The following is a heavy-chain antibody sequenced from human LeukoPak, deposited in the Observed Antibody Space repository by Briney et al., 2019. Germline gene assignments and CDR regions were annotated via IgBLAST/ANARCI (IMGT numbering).Heavy chain of an antibody. CDR1: GFTFSDYY. CDR2: IYYSGST. Sequence: GSLRLSCAASGFTFSDYYMSWIRQPPGKGLEWIGYIYYSGSTNYNPSLKSRVTISIDTSKNQFSLKLSSVTAADTAVYYCARTVSATPQVFDYWGQGTLVTVSS. CDR3: ARTVSATPQVFDY. V-gene: IGHV4-59*01. D-gene: IGHD6-25*01. J-gene: IGHJ4*02.